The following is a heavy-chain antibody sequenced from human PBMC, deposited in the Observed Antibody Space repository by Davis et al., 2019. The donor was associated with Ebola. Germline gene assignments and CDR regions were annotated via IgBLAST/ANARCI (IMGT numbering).Heavy chain of an antibody. J-gene: IGHJ2*01. Sequence: PSETLSLTCTVSGGSISSYYWSWIRQPPGKGLEWIGYIYYSGSTNYNPSLKSRVTISVDTSKNQFSLKLSSVTAADTAVYYCARSGYSSSWYLGRYFDLWGRGTLVTVSS. CDR3: ARSGYSSSWYLGRYFDL. D-gene: IGHD6-13*01. V-gene: IGHV4-59*01. CDR2: IYYSGST. CDR1: GGSISSYY.